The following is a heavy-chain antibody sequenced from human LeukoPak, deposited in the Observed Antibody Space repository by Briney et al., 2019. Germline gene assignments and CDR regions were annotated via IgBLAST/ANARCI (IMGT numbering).Heavy chain of an antibody. CDR1: GYSIRTGYY. CDR2: VYHSGST. CDR3: ATEKLPSYFDY. V-gene: IGHV4-38-2*01. D-gene: IGHD5-24*01. Sequence: SETLSLTCDVSGYSIRTGYYWGWVRQPPGKDLEWIGSVYHSGSTYYNPSLQSRVTISVDTSKNQFSLKLSSVTAADTAVYYCATEKLPSYFDYWGQGTLVTVSS. J-gene: IGHJ4*02.